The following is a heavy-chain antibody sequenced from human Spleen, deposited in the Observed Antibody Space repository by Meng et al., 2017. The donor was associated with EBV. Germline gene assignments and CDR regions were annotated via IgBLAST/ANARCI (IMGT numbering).Heavy chain of an antibody. CDR2: IHQNGGA. Sequence: GHGRVERSGPLSLTCVVAGGSISSSDGWSWVRQPPGKGLQWIGEIHQNGGAQYNPSLKSRVTISIDRSKNQFSLTLTSVTAADTAVYYCARAGYHRPANDYWGQGTLVTVSS. V-gene: IGHV4-4*02. CDR3: ARAGYHRPANDY. J-gene: IGHJ4*02. CDR1: GGSISSSDG. D-gene: IGHD2-15*01.